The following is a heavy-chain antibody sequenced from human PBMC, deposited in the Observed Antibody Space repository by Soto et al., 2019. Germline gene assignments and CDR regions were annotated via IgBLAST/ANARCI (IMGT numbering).Heavy chain of an antibody. V-gene: IGHV3-30*03. CDR3: ARDSHVGSGWQLTANY. CDR2: ISYDGSNK. J-gene: IGHJ4*02. D-gene: IGHD6-19*01. CDR1: GFTFSSNG. Sequence: GGSLRLSCAASGFTFSSNGMHWVRQAPGKGLEWVAVISYDGSNKYYPDSVKGRFSISRDNSKNTLYLQMNSLRAEDTAVYYCARDSHVGSGWQLTANYWGQGTLVTVSS.